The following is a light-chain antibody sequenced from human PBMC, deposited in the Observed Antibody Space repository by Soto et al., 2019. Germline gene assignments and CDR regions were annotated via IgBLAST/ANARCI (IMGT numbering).Light chain of an antibody. CDR2: YDS. CDR3: QVWDRSSDHRVV. V-gene: IGLV3-21*04. CDR1: NIGTKS. Sequence: SYELTQPPSVSVAPGKTARISCERNNIGTKSVHWYQQKPDQAPVLVIYYDSARPSGIPERFSGSNAGNTATLTISTVEAGDEADYYCQVWDRSSDHRVVFGGGTKVTVL. J-gene: IGLJ2*01.